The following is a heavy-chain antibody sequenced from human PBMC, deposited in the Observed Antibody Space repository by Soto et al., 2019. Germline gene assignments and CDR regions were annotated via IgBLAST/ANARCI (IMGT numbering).Heavy chain of an antibody. D-gene: IGHD6-19*01. V-gene: IGHV1-69*13. Sequence: GASVKVSCKASGGTFSSYAISWVRQAPGQGLEWMGGIIPIFGTANYAQKFQGRVTITADESTSTAYMELSSLRSEDTAVYYCARGNSQGWESYYFDYWGQGTLVTVSS. CDR3: ARGNSQGWESYYFDY. J-gene: IGHJ4*02. CDR1: GGTFSSYA. CDR2: IIPIFGTA.